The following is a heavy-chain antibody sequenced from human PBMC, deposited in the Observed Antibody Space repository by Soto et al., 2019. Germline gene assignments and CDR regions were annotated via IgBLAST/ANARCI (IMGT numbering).Heavy chain of an antibody. Sequence: GGSLRLSCAASGFTFSSYAMHWVRQAPGKGLEWVAVISYDGSNKYYADSVKGRFTISRDNSKNTLYLQMNSLRAEDTAVYYCAREGYSYGYFWYYGMDVWGQGTTVTVSS. CDR1: GFTFSSYA. J-gene: IGHJ6*02. V-gene: IGHV3-30-3*01. CDR2: ISYDGSNK. D-gene: IGHD5-18*01. CDR3: AREGYSYGYFWYYGMDV.